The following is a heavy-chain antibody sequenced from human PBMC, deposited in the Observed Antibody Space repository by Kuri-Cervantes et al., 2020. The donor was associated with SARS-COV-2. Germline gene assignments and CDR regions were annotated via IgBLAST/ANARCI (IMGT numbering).Heavy chain of an antibody. CDR2: IYYSGST. V-gene: IGHV4-39*01. D-gene: IGHD3-10*01. J-gene: IGHJ4*02. CDR3: ARHGLRYYGSGSLTTFDY. Sequence: GSLRLSCTVSGGSISSSSYYWGWIRQPPGKGLEWIGSIYYSGSTYYNPSLKSRVTISVDTSKNQFSLKLSSVTAADTAVYYCARHGLRYYGSGSLTTFDYWGQETLVTVSS. CDR1: GGSISSSSYY.